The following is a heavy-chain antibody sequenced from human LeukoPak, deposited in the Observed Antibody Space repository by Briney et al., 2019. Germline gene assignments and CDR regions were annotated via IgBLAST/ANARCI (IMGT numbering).Heavy chain of an antibody. CDR1: GYSISSGYY. CDR3: ARDRGGSGWPDWYFDL. CDR2: IYYSGST. Sequence: SETLSLTCTVSGYSISSGYYWGWIRQPPGKGLEWIGSIYYSGSTYYNPSLKSRVTISVDTSKNQFSLKLSSVTAADTAVYYCARDRGGSGWPDWYFDLWGRGTLVTVSS. V-gene: IGHV4-38-2*02. J-gene: IGHJ2*01. D-gene: IGHD6-19*01.